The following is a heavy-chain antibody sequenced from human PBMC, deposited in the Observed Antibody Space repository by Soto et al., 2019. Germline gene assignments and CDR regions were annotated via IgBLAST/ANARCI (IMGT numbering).Heavy chain of an antibody. CDR2: ISAESVYK. D-gene: IGHD2-8*01. CDR1: GLSISTYT. J-gene: IGHJ6*02. CDR3: TRENGFPIGSQYPIYFFYGFDV. V-gene: IGHV3-21*04. Sequence: KAGGSLRLSFAASGLSISTYTVNWVPQAPGKGLEWVSSISAESVYKYYAAALWGRFTIYRDNSKNSVYLQMNGLGAEDTAVYFCTRENGFPIGSQYPIYFFYGFDVWGQGTTVTVSS.